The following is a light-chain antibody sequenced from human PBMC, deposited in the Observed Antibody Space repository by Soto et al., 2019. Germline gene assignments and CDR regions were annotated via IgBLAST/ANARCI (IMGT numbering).Light chain of an antibody. V-gene: IGLV2-14*01. CDR1: SSDVGGYNY. Sequence: QSALTQPASVSGSPGQSITISCTGTSSDVGGYNYVSWYQQHPGKAPKLMMYDVSNRTSGVSNRFSGSKSGNTASLTISGLQAEDEADYYCSSYTSSSVFGGGTKLTVL. CDR2: DVS. J-gene: IGLJ2*01. CDR3: SSYTSSSV.